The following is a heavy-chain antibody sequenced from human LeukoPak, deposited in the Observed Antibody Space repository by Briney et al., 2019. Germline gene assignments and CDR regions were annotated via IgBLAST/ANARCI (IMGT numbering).Heavy chain of an antibody. D-gene: IGHD3-22*01. CDR3: ARGLNSGYYYFDY. J-gene: IGHJ4*02. V-gene: IGHV4-4*07. CDR2: IYTSGST. CDR1: GGSISSYY. Sequence: TSETLSLTCTVSGGSISSYYWNWIRQPAGKGLEWIGHIYTSGSTNYNSSLKSRVTMSVDTSKNQFSVKLNSVIAADTAMYYCARGLNSGYYYFDYWGQGTLVTVSS.